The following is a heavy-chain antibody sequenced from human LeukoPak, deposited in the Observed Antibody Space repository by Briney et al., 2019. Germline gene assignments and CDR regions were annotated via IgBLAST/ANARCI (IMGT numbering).Heavy chain of an antibody. D-gene: IGHD3-3*01. CDR1: GFTFSSYS. J-gene: IGHJ6*02. CDR3: ARDDFSDV. V-gene: IGHV3-21*01. Sequence: GGSLRLSCSASGFTFSSYSMNWVRAAPGKGLEWVSSICSSSSYLYYADSVKGRFTISRDNAKNSLYQQMISLSAEDRAVYYCARDDFSDVWGQGTTVTVSS. CDR2: ICSSSSYL.